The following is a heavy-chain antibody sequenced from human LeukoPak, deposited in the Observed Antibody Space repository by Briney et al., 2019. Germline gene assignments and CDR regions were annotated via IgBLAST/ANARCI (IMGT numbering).Heavy chain of an antibody. CDR2: INPNSGGT. J-gene: IGHJ4*02. D-gene: IGHD2-15*01. CDR1: GYTFTGYY. Sequence: ASVKVSCKASGYTFTGYYMHWVRQAPGQGLEWMGWINPNSGGTNYAQKFQGRVTMTRDTSISTAYMELSRLRSDDTAVYYCARRLDCSGGSCYLGLDYWGQGTLVTVSS. CDR3: ARRLDCSGGSCYLGLDY. V-gene: IGHV1-2*02.